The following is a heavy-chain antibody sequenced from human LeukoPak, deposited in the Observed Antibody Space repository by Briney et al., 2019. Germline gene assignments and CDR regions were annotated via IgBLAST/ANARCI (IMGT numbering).Heavy chain of an antibody. CDR2: IYSGGST. CDR3: ARDYYDSSGYTYYYYGMDV. J-gene: IGHJ6*02. D-gene: IGHD3-22*01. V-gene: IGHV3-53*01. CDR1: GFTVSSNY. Sequence: PGRSLRLSCAASGFTVSSNYMSWVRQAPGKGLEWVSVIYSGGSTYYADSVKGRFTISRDNSKNTLYLQMNSLRAEDTAVYYCARDYYDSSGYTYYYYGMDVWGQGTTVTVSS.